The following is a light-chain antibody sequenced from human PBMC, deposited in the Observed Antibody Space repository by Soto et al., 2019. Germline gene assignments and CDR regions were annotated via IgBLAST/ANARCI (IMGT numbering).Light chain of an antibody. CDR2: HFI. Sequence: LTQPASVSGSPGQSITISCTATTSYVGDYNYVSCYEQYPGKAPKPIIYHFINRPSGVSRRFCGCKSGDTSALTIAGXQAEDEDDYHCSSYTSGGSVIFGGGTKVTVL. J-gene: IGLJ2*01. CDR3: SSYTSGGSVI. CDR1: TSYVGDYNY. V-gene: IGLV2-14*01.